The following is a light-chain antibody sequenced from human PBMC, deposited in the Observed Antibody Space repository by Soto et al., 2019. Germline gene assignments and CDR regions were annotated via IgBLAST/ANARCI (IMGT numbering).Light chain of an antibody. CDR3: QQYDNLPLT. CDR2: DAS. V-gene: IGKV1-33*01. J-gene: IGKJ4*01. Sequence: DIQMTQSPSSLSASVGDRVTITCQASQDISNYLNWYQQKPGKAPKLLIYDASNLETGVPSRFSGRGSGTDFTFTISSLQPEDIATYYCQQYDNLPLTFGGGTNVEIK. CDR1: QDISNY.